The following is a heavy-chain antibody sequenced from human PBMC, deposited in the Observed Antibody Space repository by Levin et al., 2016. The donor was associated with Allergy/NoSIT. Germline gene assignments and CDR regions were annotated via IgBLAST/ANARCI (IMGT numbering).Heavy chain of an antibody. V-gene: IGHV4-59*01. Sequence: SETLSLTCTVSGGSISSYYWSWIRQPPGKGLEWIGYIYYSGSTNYNPSLKSRVTISVDTSKNQFSLKLSSVTAADTAVYYCAKVVGLYYYDSRDDAFDIWGQGTMVTVSS. D-gene: IGHD3-22*01. CDR2: IYYSGST. CDR1: GGSISSYY. CDR3: AKVVGLYYYDSRDDAFDI. J-gene: IGHJ3*02.